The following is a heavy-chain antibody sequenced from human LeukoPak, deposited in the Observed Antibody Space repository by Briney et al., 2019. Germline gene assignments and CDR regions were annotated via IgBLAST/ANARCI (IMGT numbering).Heavy chain of an antibody. Sequence: SETLSLTCTLSGGSITSDYWSWIRQSPGKGLEWIGYFSYSGSTHYSPSLTSRVAVSVDTSRNQLSLKLRSVTAADTAIYYCARADESLVYGMDVWGPGTTVIVSS. J-gene: IGHJ6*02. CDR2: FSYSGST. CDR3: ARADESLVYGMDV. CDR1: GGSITSDY. V-gene: IGHV4-59*08.